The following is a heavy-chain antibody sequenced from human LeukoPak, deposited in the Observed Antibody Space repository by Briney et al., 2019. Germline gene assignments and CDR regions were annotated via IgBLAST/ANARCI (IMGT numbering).Heavy chain of an antibody. CDR2: ISYDGSNK. CDR3: AIVATIPSN. V-gene: IGHV3-30*04. CDR1: GFTFSSYA. J-gene: IGHJ4*02. Sequence: GRSLRLSCAASGFTFSSYAMHWVCQAPGKGLEWVAVISYDGSNKYYADSVKGRFTISRDNSKNTLYLQMNSLRAEDTAVYYCAIVATIPSNWGQGTLVTVSS. D-gene: IGHD5-12*01.